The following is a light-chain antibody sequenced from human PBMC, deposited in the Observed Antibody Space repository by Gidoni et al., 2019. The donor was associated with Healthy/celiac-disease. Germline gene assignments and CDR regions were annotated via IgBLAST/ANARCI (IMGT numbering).Light chain of an antibody. CDR2: DAS. J-gene: IGKJ4*01. Sequence: DIQMTQPPSSLSASVGDRVTITCRASQSISSYLNWYQQKQGKAPKLLIYDASSLQSGVPSRFSGSGSGTDFTLTISSLQPEDFATYYCQQSYSTRPLTFGGGTKVEIK. V-gene: IGKV1-39*01. CDR1: QSISSY. CDR3: QQSYSTRPLT.